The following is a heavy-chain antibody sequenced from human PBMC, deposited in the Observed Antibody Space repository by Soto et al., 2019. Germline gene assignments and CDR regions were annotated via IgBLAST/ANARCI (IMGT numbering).Heavy chain of an antibody. Sequence: QVQLVESGGGLVKPGGSLRLSFAASGFTFSDYYMSWIRQAPGKGLESLSYISGSSSDTNYADSVRGRFTISRDNAKNSLYLQMNSLRAEDTAMYYCATGPRRLSDWGQGTLVIVSS. CDR1: GFTFSDYY. CDR2: ISGSSSDT. V-gene: IGHV3-11*05. D-gene: IGHD3-3*01. CDR3: ATGPRRLSD. J-gene: IGHJ4*02.